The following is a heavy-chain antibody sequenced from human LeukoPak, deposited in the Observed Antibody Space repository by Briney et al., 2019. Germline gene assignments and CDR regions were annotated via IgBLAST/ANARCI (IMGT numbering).Heavy chain of an antibody. Sequence: SETLSLTCTVSGYSISSGYYWGWIRQPPGRGLQWIGNIYHSGNTYYNPSLKSRVTISVDTSKNQFSLKLSSVTAADTAVYYCAKLRYYDFEFWGQGTLVTVSS. V-gene: IGHV4-38-2*02. D-gene: IGHD3-9*01. CDR1: GYSISSGYY. CDR2: IYHSGNT. J-gene: IGHJ4*02. CDR3: AKLRYYDFEF.